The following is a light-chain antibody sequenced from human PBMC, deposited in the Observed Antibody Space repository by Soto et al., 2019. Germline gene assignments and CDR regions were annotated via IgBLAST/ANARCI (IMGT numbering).Light chain of an antibody. Sequence: QSVLTQPASVSGSPGQSITISCTGTSSDVGSYNLVSWYQQHPGKAPKLMIYEGSKRPSGVSNRFSGSKSGNTASLTISGLKAEDEADYYCCSYAGSSTLYVFGTGTKVT. CDR3: CSYAGSSTLYV. CDR2: EGS. V-gene: IGLV2-23*01. J-gene: IGLJ1*01. CDR1: SSDVGSYNL.